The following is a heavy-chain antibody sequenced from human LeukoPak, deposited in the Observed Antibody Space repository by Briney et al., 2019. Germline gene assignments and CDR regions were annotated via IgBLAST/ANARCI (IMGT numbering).Heavy chain of an antibody. Sequence: SETLSLTCTVSGGSISGYYWSWIRQPPGKGLEWIGLVYFSGSTDYNPSLKSRVTISVDTSKEQFSLRLRSVTAADTAMYYCASQRYCTNGVCYLGFDYWGQGTLVTVSS. V-gene: IGHV4-59*08. CDR3: ASQRYCTNGVCYLGFDY. CDR1: GGSISGYY. J-gene: IGHJ4*02. D-gene: IGHD2-8*01. CDR2: VYFSGST.